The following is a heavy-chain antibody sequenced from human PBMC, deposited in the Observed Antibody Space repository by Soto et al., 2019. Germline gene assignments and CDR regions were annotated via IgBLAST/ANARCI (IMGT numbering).Heavy chain of an antibody. CDR3: ARDPPRGYLGYYFDY. J-gene: IGHJ4*02. D-gene: IGHD6-13*01. CDR1: GGTFSSYT. Sequence: QVQLVQSGAEVKKPGSSVKVSCKASGGTFSSYTISWVRQAPGQGLEWMGRIIPILGIANYAQKFQGRVTITADQSTSTAYMELSSLRTEDTAVYYCARDPPRGYLGYYFDYWGQGTLVTVSA. CDR2: IIPILGIA. V-gene: IGHV1-69*08.